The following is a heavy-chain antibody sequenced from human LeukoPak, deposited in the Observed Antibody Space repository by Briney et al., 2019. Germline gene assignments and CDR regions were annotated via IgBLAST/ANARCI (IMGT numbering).Heavy chain of an antibody. CDR2: ISYDGSNK. CDR3: ARDVSLVPARPSGPDY. CDR1: GFTFSSYG. Sequence: GRSLRLSCAASGFTFSSYGMHWVRQAPGKGLEWVAVISYDGSNKYYADSVKGRFTISRDNSKNTLYLQMNSLRAGDTAVYYCARDVSLVPARPSGPDYWGQGTLVTVSS. D-gene: IGHD2-2*01. V-gene: IGHV3-30*03. J-gene: IGHJ4*02.